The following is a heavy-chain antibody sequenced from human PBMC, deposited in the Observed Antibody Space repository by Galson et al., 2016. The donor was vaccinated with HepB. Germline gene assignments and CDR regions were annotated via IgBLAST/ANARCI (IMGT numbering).Heavy chain of an antibody. V-gene: IGHV3-21*01. CDR1: GFAFSSYS. CDR2: ISSIGSFI. J-gene: IGHJ1*01. Sequence: SLRLSCAASGFAFSSYSLNWVRQAPGQGLEWVASISSIGSFIDYADSVKGRFTISIDNAENSVSLQMTSLRVEDTAVYYCTRSTDRRRYFKYWGLGTLVIVSS. CDR3: TRSTDRRRYFKY. D-gene: IGHD1-14*01.